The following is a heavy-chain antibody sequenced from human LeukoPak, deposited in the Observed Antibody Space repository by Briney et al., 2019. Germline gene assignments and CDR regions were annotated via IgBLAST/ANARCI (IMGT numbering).Heavy chain of an antibody. CDR3: AKDKAYDFWSGYTRQTFDY. D-gene: IGHD3-3*01. CDR1: GFTFSSYG. V-gene: IGHV3-23*01. J-gene: IGHJ4*02. Sequence: GGSLRLSCAASGFTFSSYGMSWVRQAPGKGLEWVSAISGSGGSTYYADSVKGRFTISRDNSKNTLYLQMNSLRVEDTAVYYCAKDKAYDFWSGYTRQTFDYWGQGTLVTVSS. CDR2: ISGSGGST.